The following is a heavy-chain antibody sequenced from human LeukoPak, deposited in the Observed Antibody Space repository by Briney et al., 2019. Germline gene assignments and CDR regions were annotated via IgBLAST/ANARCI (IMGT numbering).Heavy chain of an antibody. V-gene: IGHV1-69*13. CDR1: GGTFSSYA. Sequence: ASVKVSCKASGGTFSSYAISWVRQAPGQGLEWMGGIIPIFGTANYAQKFQGRVTITADESTSTAYMELSSLRSEDTAVYYCARDIVVVPAAIRLRAFDIWGQGTMVTVSS. CDR3: ARDIVVVPAAIRLRAFDI. J-gene: IGHJ3*02. CDR2: IIPIFGTA. D-gene: IGHD2-2*02.